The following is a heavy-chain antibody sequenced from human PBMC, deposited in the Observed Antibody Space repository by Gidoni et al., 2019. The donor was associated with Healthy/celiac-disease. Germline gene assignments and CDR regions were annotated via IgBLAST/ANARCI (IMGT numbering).Heavy chain of an antibody. D-gene: IGHD5-12*01. CDR3: ARGVEMATIDNNWFDP. CDR1: GGTFSSYA. V-gene: IGHV1-69*01. Sequence: QVQLVQSGAEVKKPGSSVQVSCKASGGTFSSYAISWVRQAPGQGLEWMGGIIPIFGTANYAQKFQGRVTITADESTSTAYMELSSLRSEDTAVYYCARGVEMATIDNNWFDPWGQGTLVTVSS. CDR2: IIPIFGTA. J-gene: IGHJ5*02.